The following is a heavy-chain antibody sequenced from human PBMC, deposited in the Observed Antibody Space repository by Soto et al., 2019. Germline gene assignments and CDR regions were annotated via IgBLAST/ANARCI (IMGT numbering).Heavy chain of an antibody. CDR1: GFTFNSYT. CDR2: ISGNTNTI. CDR3: ARDWSYQSV. D-gene: IGHD1-26*01. V-gene: IGHV3-48*02. J-gene: IGHJ4*02. Sequence: SLRLSCAASGFTFNSYTMNWVRQAPGKGLEWVSSISGNTNTIYYADSVRGRFTISRDNAKNSLFLQMNSLRDEDTAMYYCARDWSYQSVWGQGTLVTVSS.